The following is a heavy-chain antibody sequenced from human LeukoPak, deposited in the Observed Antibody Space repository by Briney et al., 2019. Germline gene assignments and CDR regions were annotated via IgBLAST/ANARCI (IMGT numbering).Heavy chain of an antibody. CDR3: ARALPSENSSGYSSYGVFDI. CDR1: GYTFSGFY. CDR2: INPNSGGT. V-gene: IGHV1-2*02. Sequence: ASVKVSCKASGYTFSGFYIHWVRQAPGQGLEWMGWINPNSGGTNYAQKFQGRVTMTRDTSISTAYMELSRLRSDDTAVYYCARALPSENSSGYSSYGVFDIGAKGKMVTVSS. J-gene: IGHJ3*02. D-gene: IGHD3-22*01.